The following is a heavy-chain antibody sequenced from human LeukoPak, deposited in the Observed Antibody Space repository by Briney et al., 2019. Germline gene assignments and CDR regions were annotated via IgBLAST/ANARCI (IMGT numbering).Heavy chain of an antibody. D-gene: IGHD3-22*01. J-gene: IGHJ4*02. V-gene: IGHV3-48*03. Sequence: GGSLRLSCAASGFTFSSYEMNWVRQAPGKGLEWVSYISSSCSTIYYVDSVKGRFTISRDNAKNSLYLQMNSLRAEDTAVYYCARGPYITMIVVATAIGYFDYWGQGTLVTVSS. CDR3: ARGPYITMIVVATAIGYFDY. CDR2: ISSSCSTI. CDR1: GFTFSSYE.